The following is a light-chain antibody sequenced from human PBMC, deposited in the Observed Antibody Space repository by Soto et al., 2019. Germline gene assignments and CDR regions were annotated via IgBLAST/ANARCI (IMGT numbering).Light chain of an antibody. J-gene: IGLJ1*01. CDR1: NSDLGTYNL. V-gene: IGLV2-23*02. CDR3: CSYVGSNIFYV. Sequence: QSVLTQPASVSGSPGQSITISCTGTNSDLGTYNLVSWYQQHPGKAPKTIIYGVTKRPSGVSKRFSGSKSGNTASLTISGLQAEDEADYYCCSYVGSNIFYVFGTGTKVTVL. CDR2: GVT.